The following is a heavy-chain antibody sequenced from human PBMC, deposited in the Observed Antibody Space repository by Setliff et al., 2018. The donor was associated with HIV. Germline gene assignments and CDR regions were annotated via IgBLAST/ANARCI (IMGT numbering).Heavy chain of an antibody. CDR3: ATRTTGSYYDYFDY. CDR2: IIPMLRVA. D-gene: IGHD1-26*01. Sequence: SVKVSCKASGGTFRTYAISWVRQAPGQGLEWMGGIIPMLRVAKYAQNLQDRVTITADTSTDTAYMELSSLRSEDTAVYYCATRTTGSYYDYFDYWGQGTLVTVSS. V-gene: IGHV1-69*10. J-gene: IGHJ4*02. CDR1: GGTFRTYA.